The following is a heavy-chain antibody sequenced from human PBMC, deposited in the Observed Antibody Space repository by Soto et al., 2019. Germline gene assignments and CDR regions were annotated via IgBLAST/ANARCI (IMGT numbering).Heavy chain of an antibody. Sequence: QVQLVQSGAEVKKPGSSVKVSCRASGGTFSNYAIIWVRQAPGQGLEWMGWIIPIIDTTKYAQNFQGRVKITADESTSTAHMELSSLRSEDTAVYYCARGPSRVTTGTYYYYGMDVWGQGTTVTVSS. D-gene: IGHD4-17*01. CDR3: ARGPSRVTTGTYYYYGMDV. CDR1: GGTFSNYA. V-gene: IGHV1-69*11. CDR2: IIPIIDTT. J-gene: IGHJ6*02.